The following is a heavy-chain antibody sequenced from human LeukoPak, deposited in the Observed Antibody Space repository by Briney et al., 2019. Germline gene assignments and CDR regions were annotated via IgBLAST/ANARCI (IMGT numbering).Heavy chain of an antibody. CDR1: GFTFSSYW. CDR3: ARGTGYSYGPFDY. Sequence: PGGSLRLSCAASGFTFSSYWMHWVRQAPGKGLVWVSRINSDGSSTSYADSVKGRFTISRDNAKNTLYLQMNSLRAEDTAVYYCARGTGYSYGPFDYWGQETLVTVSS. V-gene: IGHV3-74*01. CDR2: INSDGSST. D-gene: IGHD5-18*01. J-gene: IGHJ4*01.